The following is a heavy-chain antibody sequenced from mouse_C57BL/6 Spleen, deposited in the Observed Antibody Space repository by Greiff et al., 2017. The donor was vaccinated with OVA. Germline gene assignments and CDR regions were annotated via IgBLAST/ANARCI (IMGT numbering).Heavy chain of an antibody. V-gene: IGHV5-17*01. CDR2: ISSGSSTI. D-gene: IGHD2-1*01. CDR3: ARTIYYVCDY. CDR1: GFTFSDYG. J-gene: IGHJ2*01. Sequence: EVMLVESGGGLVKPGGSLKLSCAASGFTFSDYGMHWVRQAPEKGLEWVAYISSGSSTIYYADTVKGRFTISRDNAKNTLFLQMTSLRSEDTAMYYCARTIYYVCDYWGQGTTLTVSS.